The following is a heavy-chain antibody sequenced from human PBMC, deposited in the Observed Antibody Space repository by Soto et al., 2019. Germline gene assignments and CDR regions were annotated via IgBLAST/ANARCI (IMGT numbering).Heavy chain of an antibody. CDR1: GFTFSNFA. V-gene: IGHV3-30*03. D-gene: IGHD6-19*01. CDR3: SVAQNGY. J-gene: IGHJ4*02. Sequence: PGGSLRLSCAASGFTFSNFAAHWVRQAPGEGLEWVAFITFDGRNKDYADSVRGRFTISRDNSKNTLYVEMNNLRPEDTAMYYCSVAQNGYWGQGTLVTVSS. CDR2: ITFDGRNK.